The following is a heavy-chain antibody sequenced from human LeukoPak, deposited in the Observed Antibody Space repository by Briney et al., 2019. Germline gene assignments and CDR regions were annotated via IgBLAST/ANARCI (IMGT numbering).Heavy chain of an antibody. J-gene: IGHJ4*02. D-gene: IGHD3-22*01. V-gene: IGHV3-23*01. CDR2: ISAGGGVT. Sequence: GGSLRLSCAVSGFTFSNYAMVWVRQAPGKGLDWVSSISAGGGVTSDADSVKGRFTISRDNSKNTLYLQMNSLRAEDTAVYYCARIDSSGYYFPDYWGQGTLVTVSS. CDR3: ARIDSSGYYFPDY. CDR1: GFTFSNYA.